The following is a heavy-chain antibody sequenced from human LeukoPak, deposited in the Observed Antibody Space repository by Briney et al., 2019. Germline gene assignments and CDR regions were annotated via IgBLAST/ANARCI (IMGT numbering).Heavy chain of an antibody. V-gene: IGHV1-18*01. CDR3: ARDSSGYYYGY. J-gene: IGHJ4*02. Sequence: ASVKVSCKASGYTFTTYGIIWVRQAPGQGLEWMGWISAYNGYTNYAQNFHGRVTMTTDTSTSIAYMELRSLRSDDTAVYYCARDSSGYYYGYWGQGTLVTVSS. CDR1: GYTFTTYG. CDR2: ISAYNGYT. D-gene: IGHD3-22*01.